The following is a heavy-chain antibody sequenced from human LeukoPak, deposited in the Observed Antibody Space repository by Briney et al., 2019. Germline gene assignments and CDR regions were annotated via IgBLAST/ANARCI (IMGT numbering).Heavy chain of an antibody. CDR1: GFTFSSYA. CDR2: ISGSGGST. D-gene: IGHD4-17*01. CDR3: ARQPFTPLIRRPTDANYFDY. Sequence: GGSLRLPCAASGFTFSSYAMSWVRQAPGKGLEWVSAISGSGGSTYYADSVKGRFTISRDNSKNTLYLQMNSLRAEDTAVYFCARQPFTPLIRRPTDANYFDYWGQGTLVTVSS. V-gene: IGHV3-23*01. J-gene: IGHJ4*02.